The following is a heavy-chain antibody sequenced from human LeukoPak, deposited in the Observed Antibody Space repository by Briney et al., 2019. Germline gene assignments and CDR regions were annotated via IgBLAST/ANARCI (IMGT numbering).Heavy chain of an antibody. V-gene: IGHV1-69*10. J-gene: IGHJ4*02. D-gene: IGHD6-19*01. CDR2: IIPVLEMT. CDR1: GGTFSTYA. Sequence: SVKVSCKASGGTFSTYALGWVRQAPGKGLEWMGCIIPVLEMTNYAQKFQSRVTITADTSTDTAFMELKTLTSEDTAVYYCARGPVAGTKGPETDYWGQGTLVTVSS. CDR3: ARGPVAGTKGPETDY.